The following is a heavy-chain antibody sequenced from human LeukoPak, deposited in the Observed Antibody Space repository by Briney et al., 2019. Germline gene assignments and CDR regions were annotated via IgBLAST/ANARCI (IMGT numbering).Heavy chain of an antibody. D-gene: IGHD4-17*01. Sequence: GGSLRLSCAASGFTFSSYSMNWVRQAPGKGLEWVSSISSSSSYIYYADSVKGRFTISRDNAKNSLYLQMNSLRAGDTAVYYCARGTSLTVVFDYWGQGTLVTVSS. CDR1: GFTFSSYS. J-gene: IGHJ4*02. CDR2: ISSSSSYI. CDR3: ARGTSLTVVFDY. V-gene: IGHV3-21*01.